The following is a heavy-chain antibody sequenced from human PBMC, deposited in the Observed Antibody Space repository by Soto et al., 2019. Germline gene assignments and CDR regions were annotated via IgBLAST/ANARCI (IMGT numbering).Heavy chain of an antibody. CDR2: ISYDGSNK. CDR1: GFTFSSYG. Sequence: PGGSLRLSCAASGFTFSSYGMHWVRQAPGKGLEWVAVISYDGSNKYYADSVKGRFTISRDNSKNTLYLQMNSLRAEDTAVYYCAKARRRYSGYDPPYYYYGMDVWGQGTTVTVSS. D-gene: IGHD5-12*01. V-gene: IGHV3-30*18. J-gene: IGHJ6*02. CDR3: AKARRRYSGYDPPYYYYGMDV.